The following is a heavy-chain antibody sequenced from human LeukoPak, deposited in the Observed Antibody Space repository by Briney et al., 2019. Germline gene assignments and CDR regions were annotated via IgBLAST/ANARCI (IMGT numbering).Heavy chain of an antibody. CDR2: IYYSGST. V-gene: IGHV4-39*01. D-gene: IGHD6-13*01. Sequence: SETLSLTCTVSRCFICSSSYYWGWIRQPPGQGLEWIGRIYYSGSTAYNPSLKSRVSISVDTSKNQFSLKLTSVTAADTAVYYCARSSSSWYYFDYWGQGTLVTVSS. CDR3: ARSSSSWYYFDY. J-gene: IGHJ4*02. CDR1: RCFICSSSYY.